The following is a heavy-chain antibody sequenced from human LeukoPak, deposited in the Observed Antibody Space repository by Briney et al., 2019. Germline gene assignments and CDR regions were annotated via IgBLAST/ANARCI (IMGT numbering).Heavy chain of an antibody. V-gene: IGHV3-66*01. CDR2: IYSGGST. J-gene: IGHJ6*03. D-gene: IGHD3-3*01. CDR1: RVTVSSNY. Sequence: GGSLRLSCAASRVTVSSNYMSWVRQAPGKGLEWVSIIYSGGSTYYADSVKGRFTISRDNSKNTLYLQMNSLRAEDTAVYYCARDQGFSYYFYYMDVWGKGTTVTVSS. CDR3: ARDQGFSYYFYYMDV.